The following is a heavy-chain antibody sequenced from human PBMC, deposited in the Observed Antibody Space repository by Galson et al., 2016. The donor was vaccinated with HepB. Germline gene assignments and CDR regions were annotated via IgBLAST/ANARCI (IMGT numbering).Heavy chain of an antibody. J-gene: IGHJ6*02. Sequence: SVKVSCKASDYSFTTYDISWVRQAPGQGLEWMGWISAFNGNTDFPQKFQGRFTLTTDTSTSTAYMELRSLRSDDTAVYYCARLNGEAPRVSYYYYFGMDVWGQGTTVTVSS. V-gene: IGHV1-18*01. CDR2: ISAFNGNT. CDR3: ARLNGEAPRVSYYYYFGMDV. CDR1: DYSFTTYD.